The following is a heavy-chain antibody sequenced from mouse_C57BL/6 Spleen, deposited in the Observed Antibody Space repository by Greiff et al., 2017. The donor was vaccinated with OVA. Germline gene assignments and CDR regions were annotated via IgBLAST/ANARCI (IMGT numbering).Heavy chain of an antibody. D-gene: IGHD3-2*02. J-gene: IGHJ3*01. CDR3: AREGAAQAPGFAY. Sequence: VQLQQSGAELARPGASVKMSCKASGYTFTSYTMHWVKQRPGQGLEWIGYIYPSSGYTKYNQKFKDKATLTADKSSSTAYMQLSSLTSEDSAVYYGAREGAAQAPGFAYWGQGTLVTVSA. V-gene: IGHV1-4*01. CDR1: GYTFTSYT. CDR2: IYPSSGYT.